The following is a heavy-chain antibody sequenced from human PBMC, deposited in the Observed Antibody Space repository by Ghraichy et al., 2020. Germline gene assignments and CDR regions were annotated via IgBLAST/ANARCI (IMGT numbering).Heavy chain of an antibody. V-gene: IGHV4-34*01. CDR3: ARGRRDVITIFGVVTRYWSDAFDI. Sequence: SETLSLTCAVYGGSFSGYYWSWIRQPPGKGLEWIGEINHSGSTNYNPSLKSRVTISVDTSKNQFSLKLSSVTAADTAVYYCARGRRDVITIFGVVTRYWSDAFDIWGQGTMVTVSS. J-gene: IGHJ3*02. D-gene: IGHD3-3*01. CDR1: GGSFSGYY. CDR2: INHSGST.